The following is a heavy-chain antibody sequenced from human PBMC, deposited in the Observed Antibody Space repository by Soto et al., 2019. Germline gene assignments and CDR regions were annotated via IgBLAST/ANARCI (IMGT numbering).Heavy chain of an antibody. CDR3: ARHLPGYVNFDY. CDR1: GGSISSSSYY. Sequence: SETLSLTCTVSGGSISSSSYYWGWIRQPPGMGLEWIGSIYYSGSTYYNPSLKSRVTISVDTSKNQFSLKLSSVTAADTAVYYCARHLPGYVNFDYWGQGTLVTVSS. D-gene: IGHD5-12*01. J-gene: IGHJ4*02. V-gene: IGHV4-39*01. CDR2: IYYSGST.